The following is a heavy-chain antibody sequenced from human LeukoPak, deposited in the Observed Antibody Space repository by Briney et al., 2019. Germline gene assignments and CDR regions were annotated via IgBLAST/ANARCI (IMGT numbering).Heavy chain of an antibody. V-gene: IGHV4-61*02. CDR2: IYTSGST. CDR1: GGSISSGSYY. D-gene: IGHD3-22*01. J-gene: IGHJ4*02. CDR3: ARVTGYMIEDYFDY. Sequence: SQTLSLTCTVSGGSISSGSYYWSWIRQPAGKGLEWIGRIYTSGSTNYNPSLKSRVTISVDTSKNQFSLKLSSVTAADTAVYYCARVTGYMIEDYFDYWGQGTLVTVSS.